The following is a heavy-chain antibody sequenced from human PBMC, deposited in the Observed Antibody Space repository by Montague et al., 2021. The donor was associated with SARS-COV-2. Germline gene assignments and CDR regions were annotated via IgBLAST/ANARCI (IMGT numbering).Heavy chain of an antibody. Sequence: SETLSLTCAISGGSFSNYYWSWIRQPPGKGLEWIGEVNQSGTTIYNPSVKSGVTISEDTSKNQFYLRLNSVTAADTAVYYCARHPLGYCSSTSCYVGWGQGTLVTVSP. J-gene: IGHJ4*02. CDR3: ARHPLGYCSSTSCYVG. CDR1: GGSFSNYY. D-gene: IGHD2-2*01. V-gene: IGHV4-34*01. CDR2: VNQSGTT.